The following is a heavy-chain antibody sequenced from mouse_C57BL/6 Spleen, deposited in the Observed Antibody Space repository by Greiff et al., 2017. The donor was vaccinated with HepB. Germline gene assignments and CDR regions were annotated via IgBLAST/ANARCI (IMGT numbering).Heavy chain of an antibody. CDR2: IYPGDGDT. J-gene: IGHJ1*03. Sequence: QVQLQQSGAELVKPGASVKISCKASGYAFSSYWMNWVKQRPGKGLEWIGQIYPGDGDTNYNGKFKGKATLTADKSSSTAYMQLSSLTSEDSAVYFCAREGYGSSYDWYFDVWGTGTTVTVSS. CDR1: GYAFSSYW. D-gene: IGHD1-1*01. CDR3: AREGYGSSYDWYFDV. V-gene: IGHV1-80*01.